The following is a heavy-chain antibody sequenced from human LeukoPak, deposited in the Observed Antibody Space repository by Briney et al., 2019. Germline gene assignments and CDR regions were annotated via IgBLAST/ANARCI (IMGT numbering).Heavy chain of an antibody. J-gene: IGHJ4*02. D-gene: IGHD3-22*01. CDR1: GFIFSSYA. CDR3: AKDAQGGYDSSGYPDYFDY. V-gene: IGHV3-23*01. Sequence: GGTLRLSCAASGFIFSSYAMNWVRQAPGKGLEWVSAISGSGGSTYYADSVKGRFTISRDNSKNTLYLQMNSLRAEDTAVYYCAKDAQGGYDSSGYPDYFDYWGQGTLVTVSS. CDR2: ISGSGGST.